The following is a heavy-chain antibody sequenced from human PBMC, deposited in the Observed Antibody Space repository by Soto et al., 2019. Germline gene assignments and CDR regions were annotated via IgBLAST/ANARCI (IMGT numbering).Heavy chain of an antibody. V-gene: IGHV1-69*13. Sequence: VKFSCKSPAGPFSRYAISWVRQAPGQGLEWMGGSIPIFGTANSAQTFQGRVTITADESTSTADMELRSLRSEDTAVYYCARGPGGSPYWGGDCYLDYYGMEVWGQGTTVTVSS. CDR3: ARGPGGSPYWGGDCYLDYYGMEV. CDR2: SIPIFGTA. CDR1: AGPFSRYA. J-gene: IGHJ6*02. D-gene: IGHD2-21*02.